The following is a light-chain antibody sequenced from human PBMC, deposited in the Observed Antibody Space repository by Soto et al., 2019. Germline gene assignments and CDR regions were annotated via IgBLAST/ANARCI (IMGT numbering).Light chain of an antibody. J-gene: IGKJ5*01. Sequence: EIVLTQSPATLSLSPGERATLSCRASQSVSSYLAWYQQKPGQAPRLLIYDASNRATGIPSRFSGSGYGKGFTLTISSLETEDFEVYYCQQRSNWTPSITFGQGIRLEIK. CDR2: DAS. CDR3: QQRSNWTPSIT. CDR1: QSVSSY. V-gene: IGKV3-11*01.